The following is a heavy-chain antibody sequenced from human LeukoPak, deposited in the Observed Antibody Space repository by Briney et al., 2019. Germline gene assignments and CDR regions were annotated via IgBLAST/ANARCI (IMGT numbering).Heavy chain of an antibody. J-gene: IGHJ3*01. CDR2: VGDSAETT. CDR1: GFTFRKYG. Sequence: GGSLRLSCAASGFTFRKYGMSWVRQAPGKGLEWVSVVGDSAETTHYADSVKGGFFISRDNSKNTVHLEMNSLRAEDTALYYCVKDSFILEGGVGSDDGFAVWGQGTMVTVSS. V-gene: IGHV3-23*01. D-gene: IGHD3-3*01. CDR3: VKDSFILEGGVGSDDGFAV.